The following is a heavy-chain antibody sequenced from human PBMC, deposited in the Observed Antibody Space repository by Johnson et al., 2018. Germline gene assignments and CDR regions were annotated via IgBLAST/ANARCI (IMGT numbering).Heavy chain of an antibody. Sequence: QVQLVESGGGVVQPGRSLRLSCSASGFSFSNYVMHWVRQAPGKGLEWVAVTSNDEGIKYYVDSVKGRFTISRDNSKGTLYLQINSLRAEDRAVYYCSTGAISGVIYREFFQHWGQGTLVTVSS. V-gene: IGHV3-30*03. CDR1: GFSFSNYV. CDR3: STGAISGVIYREFFQH. D-gene: IGHD3-10*01. CDR2: TSNDEGIK. J-gene: IGHJ1*01.